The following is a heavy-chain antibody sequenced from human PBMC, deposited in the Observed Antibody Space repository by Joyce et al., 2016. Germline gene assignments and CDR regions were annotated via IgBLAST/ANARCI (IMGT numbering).Heavy chain of an antibody. V-gene: IGHV3-15*01. CDR1: GFKFNVAW. CDR2: IKSKTSGETT. CDR3: AADVAEVGFGELDH. J-gene: IGHJ4*02. D-gene: IGHD3-10*01. Sequence: EVQVAEYGGGLVKPGGSLRLSCAASGFKFNVAWMTWVRQAPGKGLEWVGRIKSKTSGETTEYAAPVKGRFTISRDDSKNTVSLQMIGLRTEDTAVYFCAADVAEVGFGELDHWGQGTLVTVSS.